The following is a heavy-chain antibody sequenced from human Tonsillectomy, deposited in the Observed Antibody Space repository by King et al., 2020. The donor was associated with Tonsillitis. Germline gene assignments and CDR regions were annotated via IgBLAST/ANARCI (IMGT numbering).Heavy chain of an antibody. D-gene: IGHD3/OR15-3a*01. CDR3: ARVSAVDNYYYYMDV. CDR2: IYHSGGT. CDR1: RGSISSGGYY. J-gene: IGHJ6*03. Sequence: VQLQESGPGLVKPSQTLSLTCTVSRGSISSGGYYWSWIRQHPGKGLEWIGNIYHSGGTYYNPSLQSLVAMSADTSKNQFSLKLTSVTAADTAVYYCARVSAVDNYYYYMDVWGKGTTVTVSS. V-gene: IGHV4-31*01.